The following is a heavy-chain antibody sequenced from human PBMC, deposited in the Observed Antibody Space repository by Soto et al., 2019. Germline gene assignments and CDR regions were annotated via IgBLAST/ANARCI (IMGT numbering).Heavy chain of an antibody. J-gene: IGHJ6*02. D-gene: IGHD6-13*01. V-gene: IGHV1-3*01. CDR3: ARASSRWFHHYYYGMDV. CDR2: LNGGTGQT. Sequence: ASVKVSCKASGYTFSTYGMHWVRQAPGQSLEWMGWLNGGTGQTRYSQRFQDRVIITADESTSTAYMELSSLRSEDTAVYYCARASSRWFHHYYYGMDVWGQGTTVTVSS. CDR1: GYTFSTYG.